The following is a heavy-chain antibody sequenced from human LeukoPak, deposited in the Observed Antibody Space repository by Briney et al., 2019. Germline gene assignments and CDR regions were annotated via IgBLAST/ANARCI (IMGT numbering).Heavy chain of an antibody. D-gene: IGHD4-17*01. Sequence: PSGTLSLTCTVSGGSISSYYWSWIRQPPGKGLEWIGYIYYSGSTNYNPSLKSRVTISVDTSKNQFSLKLSSVTAADTAVYYCARDLGFYGDYYFDYWGQGTLVTVSS. V-gene: IGHV4-59*01. CDR1: GGSISSYY. CDR3: ARDLGFYGDYYFDY. CDR2: IYYSGST. J-gene: IGHJ4*02.